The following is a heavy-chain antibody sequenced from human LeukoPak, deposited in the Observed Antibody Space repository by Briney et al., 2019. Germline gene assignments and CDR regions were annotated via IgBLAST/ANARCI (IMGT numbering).Heavy chain of an antibody. D-gene: IGHD3-3*01. CDR1: GYTFTSYG. V-gene: IGHV1-18*01. CDR2: ISGYNGNT. J-gene: IGHJ3*02. CDR3: ASRGFFGVVYPQGPFDI. Sequence: ASVKVSCKASGYTFTSYGISWVRQAPGQGLEWMGWISGYNGNTKYIQKFQGRVTMTIDISTSTAYMELRSLRSDDTALYYCASRGFFGVVYPQGPFDIWGQGTMVTVSS.